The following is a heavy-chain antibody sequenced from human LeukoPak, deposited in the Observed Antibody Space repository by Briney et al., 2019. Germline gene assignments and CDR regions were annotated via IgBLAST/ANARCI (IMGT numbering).Heavy chain of an antibody. CDR3: ARESITMVRGLIDY. D-gene: IGHD3-10*01. Sequence: PSETLSLTCTVSGGSISSSSYYWGWIRQPPGKGLEWIGSIYYSGSTYYNPSLKSRVTISVGTSKNQFSLKLSSVTAAGTAVYYCARESITMVRGLIDYWGQGTLVTVSS. CDR2: IYYSGST. CDR1: GGSISSSSYY. V-gene: IGHV4-39*07. J-gene: IGHJ4*02.